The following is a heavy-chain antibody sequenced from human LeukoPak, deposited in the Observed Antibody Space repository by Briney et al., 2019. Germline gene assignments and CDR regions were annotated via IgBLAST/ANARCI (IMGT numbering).Heavy chain of an antibody. D-gene: IGHD3-22*01. V-gene: IGHV4-59*01. CDR2: IYSSGST. CDR3: ARDWPYYYDGSAYYNAFDI. J-gene: IGHJ3*02. CDR1: DGSISSYY. Sequence: NPSETLSLTCTVSDGSISSYYWNYIRQPPGKGLEWIGYIYSSGSTNYNPSLKSRVTISLDTSKNQFFLNLNSVTAADTAVYYCARDWPYYYDGSAYYNAFDIWGQGTMVTVSS.